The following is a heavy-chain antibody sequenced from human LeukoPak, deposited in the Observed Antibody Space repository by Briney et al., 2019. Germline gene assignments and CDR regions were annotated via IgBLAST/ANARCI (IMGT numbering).Heavy chain of an antibody. CDR3: AADRCGYCDGDCFSA. J-gene: IGHJ5*02. D-gene: IGHD2-21*02. CDR1: GFTFTISA. CDR2: IVVGSGNT. Sequence: SVKVSCKASGFTFTISAMQWVRQARGQRLEWIGWIVVGSGNTNYARKFQERVTITRDMSTSTAYMELSSLRSEDTAVYYCAADRCGYCDGDCFSAWGQGTLVAVSS. V-gene: IGHV1-58*02.